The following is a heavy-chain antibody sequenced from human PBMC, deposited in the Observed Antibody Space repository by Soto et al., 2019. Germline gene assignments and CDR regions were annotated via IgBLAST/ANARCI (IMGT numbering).Heavy chain of an antibody. J-gene: IGHJ4*02. CDR2: ISGSGGST. V-gene: IGHV3-23*01. CDR1: GFTFSSYA. D-gene: IGHD3-22*01. Sequence: GGSLRLSCAASGFTFSSYAMSWVRQAPGKGLEWVSAISGSGGSTYYADSVKGRFTNSRDNSKNTLYLQMNSLRAEDTAVYYCAKGPFYDSSGYHHFDYWGQGTLVTVSS. CDR3: AKGPFYDSSGYHHFDY.